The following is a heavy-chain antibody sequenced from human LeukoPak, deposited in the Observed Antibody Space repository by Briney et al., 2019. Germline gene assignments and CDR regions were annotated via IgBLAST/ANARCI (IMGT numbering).Heavy chain of an antibody. CDR2: ISSSGSTI. V-gene: IGHV3-48*04. CDR3: AGYYDSSGYNVY. Sequence: KPGGSLRLSCAASGFTFSSYSMNWVRQAPGKGLEWVSYISSSGSTIYYADSVKGRFTISRDNAKNSLYLQMNSLRAEDTAVYYCAGYYDSSGYNVYWGQGTLVTVSS. D-gene: IGHD3-22*01. J-gene: IGHJ4*02. CDR1: GFTFSSYS.